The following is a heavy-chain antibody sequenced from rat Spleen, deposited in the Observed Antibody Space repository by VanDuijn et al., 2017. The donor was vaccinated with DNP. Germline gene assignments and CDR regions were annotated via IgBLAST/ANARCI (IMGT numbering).Heavy chain of an antibody. D-gene: IGHD5-1*01. Sequence: QVQLQQSGAELAKPGSSVKISCKASGYTFTSYYIGWIKQTTGQGLEYIGYINTGSGGTNYNEKFKGKATLTVDKSCSTAFMKLRSRRPDDAAVDYCAVTWIYAMDAWGQGTSVTVTS. V-gene: IGHV1-43*01. J-gene: IGHJ4*01. CDR1: GYTFTSYY. CDR2: INTGSGGT. CDR3: AVTWIYAMDA.